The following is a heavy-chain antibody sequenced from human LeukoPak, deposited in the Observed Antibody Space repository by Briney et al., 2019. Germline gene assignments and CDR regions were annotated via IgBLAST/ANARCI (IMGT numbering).Heavy chain of an antibody. CDR1: VGYFIGDY. V-gene: IGHV3-23*01. CDR3: AKDGPHSSGWYGGDD. Sequence: PSETLSLTCGVSVGYFIGDYWSWIRQAPGKGLEWVSAISGSGGSTYYADSVKGRFTISRDNSKNTLYLQMNSLRAEDAAVYYCAKDGPHSSGWYGGDDWGQGTLVTVSS. D-gene: IGHD6-19*01. J-gene: IGHJ4*02. CDR2: ISGSGGST.